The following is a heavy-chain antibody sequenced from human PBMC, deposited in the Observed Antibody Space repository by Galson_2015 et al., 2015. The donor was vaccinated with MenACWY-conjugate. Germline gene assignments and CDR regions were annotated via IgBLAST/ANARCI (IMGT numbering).Heavy chain of an antibody. D-gene: IGHD3-10*01. V-gene: IGHV3-7*03. CDR2: IKYDGGEK. Sequence: SLRLSCAASGFTFSNYWMTWVRQAPGKGLEWVANIKYDGGEKHYVDSVKGRFTISRDSAKNSMYLQMHSLRAEDTAVYYCARDPSESWFGETGDFWGQGTLVTVSS. CDR1: GFTFSNYW. J-gene: IGHJ4*02. CDR3: ARDPSESWFGETGDF.